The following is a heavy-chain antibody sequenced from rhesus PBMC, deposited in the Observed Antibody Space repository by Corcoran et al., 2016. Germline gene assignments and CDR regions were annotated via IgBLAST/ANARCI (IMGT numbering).Heavy chain of an antibody. J-gene: IGHJ4*01. Sequence: QVQLQESGPGLVTPSETLSLTCAVSGSSISGYYWSWIRQAPGKGLEWIGYITYSGSTSYNPSLKSRVTISRDTSKNQFSLKLSSVTAADTAVYYCARGGYSGSYYHFDYWGQGVLVTVSS. D-gene: IGHD3-16*01. CDR3: ARGGYSGSYYHFDY. CDR1: GSSISGYY. CDR2: ITYSGST. V-gene: IGHV4-122*02.